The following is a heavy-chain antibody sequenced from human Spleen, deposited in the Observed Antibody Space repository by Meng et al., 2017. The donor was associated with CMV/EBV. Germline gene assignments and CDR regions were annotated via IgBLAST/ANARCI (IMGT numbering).Heavy chain of an antibody. V-gene: IGHV3-49*04. Sequence: GESLKISCRTSGFIFGDYGMSWVRQAPGKGLEWVGLIRAKGHGGTTSLAASVKGRFTISRDDSKSIAYLQMDSLKSEDTAVYYCTRGLTEGATDYWGQGTLVTVSS. J-gene: IGHJ4*02. CDR1: GFIFGDYG. D-gene: IGHD4/OR15-4a*01. CDR2: IRAKGHGGTT. CDR3: TRGLTEGATDY.